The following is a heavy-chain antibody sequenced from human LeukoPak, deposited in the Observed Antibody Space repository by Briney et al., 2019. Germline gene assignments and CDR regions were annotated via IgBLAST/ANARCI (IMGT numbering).Heavy chain of an antibody. D-gene: IGHD6-13*01. CDR2: IRYDGSNK. Sequence: GGSLRLSCVASGFTFSSYGMHWVRQAPGKGLEWVAFIRYDGSNKYYADSVKGRFTISRDNSKNTLYLQMNSLRAEDTAVYYCASSLYSSGWSLNSGAFDIWGQGTMVTVSS. V-gene: IGHV3-30*02. J-gene: IGHJ3*02. CDR3: ASSLYSSGWSLNSGAFDI. CDR1: GFTFSSYG.